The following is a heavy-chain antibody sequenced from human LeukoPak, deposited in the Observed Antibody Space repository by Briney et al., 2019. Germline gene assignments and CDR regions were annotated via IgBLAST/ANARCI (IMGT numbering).Heavy chain of an antibody. CDR3: ARGGVAVSGMDV. J-gene: IGHJ6*02. CDR1: GDVVSSNSAT. CDR2: TYYRSKWYN. D-gene: IGHD3-16*01. Sequence: PSQTLSLTCAISGDVVSSNSATWDWIRQSPSRGLECLGRTYYRSKWYNDYAASVSGRITINPDTSKNQFSLQLTSVTPEDTAVYYCARGGVAVSGMDVWGQGTTVTVSS. V-gene: IGHV6-1*01.